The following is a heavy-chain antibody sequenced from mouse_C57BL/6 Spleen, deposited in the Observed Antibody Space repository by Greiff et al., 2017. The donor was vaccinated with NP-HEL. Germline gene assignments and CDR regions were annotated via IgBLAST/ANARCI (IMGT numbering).Heavy chain of an antibody. CDR1: GYAFSSSW. D-gene: IGHD1-1*01. Sequence: VQLQQSGPELVKPGASVKISCKASGYAFSSSWMNWVKQRPGKGLEWIGRIYPGDGDTNYNGKFKGKATLTADKSSSTAYMQLSSLTSEDSAVYFCARSNPDYYGSSNWYFDVWGTGTTVTVSS. V-gene: IGHV1-82*01. CDR2: IYPGDGDT. CDR3: ARSNPDYYGSSNWYFDV. J-gene: IGHJ1*03.